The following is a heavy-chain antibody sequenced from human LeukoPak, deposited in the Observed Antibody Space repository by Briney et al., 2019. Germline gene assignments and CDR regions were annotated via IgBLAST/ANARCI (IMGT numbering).Heavy chain of an antibody. CDR1: GYSFTSYW. V-gene: IGHV5-51*01. CDR3: ARPEYYYDSSGYSDYGMDV. D-gene: IGHD3-22*01. J-gene: IGHJ6*02. CDR2: IYPGDSDT. Sequence: GESLQISCKGSGYSFTSYWIGWVRQMPGKGLEWMGIIYPGDSDTRYSPSFQGQVTISADKSISTAYLQWSSLTASDTALYYCARPEYYYDSSGYSDYGMDVWGQGTTVTVSS.